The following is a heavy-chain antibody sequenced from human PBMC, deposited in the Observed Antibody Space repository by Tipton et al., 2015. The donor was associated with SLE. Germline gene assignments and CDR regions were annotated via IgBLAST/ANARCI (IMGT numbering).Heavy chain of an antibody. J-gene: IGHJ6*03. CDR3: ARGMRDGYYYYYYMDV. CDR2: IYYSGST. D-gene: IGHD3-10*01. V-gene: IGHV4-39*07. CDR1: GGSISSSSYY. Sequence: LRLSCTVSGGSISSSSYYWGWIRQPPGKGLEWIGSIYYSGSTYYNPSLKSRVTISVDTSKNQFSLKLSSVTAADTAVYYCARGMRDGYYYYYYMDVWGKGTTVTVSS.